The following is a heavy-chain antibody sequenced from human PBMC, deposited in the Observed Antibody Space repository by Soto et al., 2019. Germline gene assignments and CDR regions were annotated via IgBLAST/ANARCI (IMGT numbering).Heavy chain of an antibody. CDR3: AKDRESYYGSGSYSPFDY. CDR2: ISYDGSNK. J-gene: IGHJ4*02. V-gene: IGHV3-30*18. D-gene: IGHD3-10*01. CDR1: GFTFSSYG. Sequence: QVQLVDSGGGVVQPGRSLRLSCAASGFTFSSYGMHWVRQAPGKGLEWVALISYDGSNKYYADSVKGRFTISRDNSKNTLDLQMNSLRAEDTAVYYCAKDRESYYGSGSYSPFDYWGQGTLVTVSS.